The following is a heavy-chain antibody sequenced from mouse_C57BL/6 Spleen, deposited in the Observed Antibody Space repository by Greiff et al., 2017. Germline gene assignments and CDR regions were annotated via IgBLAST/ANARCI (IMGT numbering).Heavy chain of an antibody. V-gene: IGHV1-80*01. CDR3: ARRNYGSSSYFDY. CDR1: GYAFSSYW. CDR2: IYPGDGDT. Sequence: VKLQESGAELVKPGASVKISCKASGYAFSSYWMNWVKQRPGKGLEWIGQIYPGDGDTNYNGKFKGKATLTADKSSSTAYMQLSSLTSEDSAVYFCARRNYGSSSYFDYWGQGTTLTVSS. D-gene: IGHD1-1*01. J-gene: IGHJ2*01.